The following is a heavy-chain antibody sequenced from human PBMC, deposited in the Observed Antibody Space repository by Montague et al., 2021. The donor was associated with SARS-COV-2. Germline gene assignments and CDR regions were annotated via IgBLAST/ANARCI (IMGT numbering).Heavy chain of an antibody. CDR1: GDSVSSNSAA. V-gene: IGHV6-1*01. D-gene: IGHD3-10*01. J-gene: IGHJ6*02. CDR3: ARGIWFGELLTGYYYNGMDV. Sequence: CAISGDSVSSNSAAWNWIRQSPSRGLEWLGRTYYRSKWYNDYAVSVKSRITINPDTSKNQFSLQLNSVTPEDTAVYYCARGIWFGELLTGYYYNGMDVWGQGTTVTVSS. CDR2: TYYRSKWYN.